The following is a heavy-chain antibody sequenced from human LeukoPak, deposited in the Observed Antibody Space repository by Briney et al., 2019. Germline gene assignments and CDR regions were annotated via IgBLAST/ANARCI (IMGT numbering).Heavy chain of an antibody. Sequence: SETLSLTCTVSGGSISSGDYYWSWIRQPPGKGLEWIGYIYYSGSTYYNPSLKSRVTISVDTSKNQFSLKLSSVTAADTAVYYCAREGRRYCSSTSCYGNWFDPWGQGTLVTVSS. CDR1: GGSISSGDYY. CDR2: IYYSGST. V-gene: IGHV4-30-4*01. J-gene: IGHJ5*02. CDR3: AREGRRYCSSTSCYGNWFDP. D-gene: IGHD2-2*01.